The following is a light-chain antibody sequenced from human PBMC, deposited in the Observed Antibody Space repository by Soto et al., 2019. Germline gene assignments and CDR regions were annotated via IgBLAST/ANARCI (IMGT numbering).Light chain of an antibody. CDR2: TAS. CDR1: QNIATY. J-gene: IGKJ5*01. V-gene: IGKV1-39*01. Sequence: MYNSLASVSAYKGDRVTITCRASQNIATYLNWYQQTPGKAPKLLIYTASTLQSGVPARFSGSGSGTEFTLTISSLQSEDFALYYCQQYNSYPITFCQVTRL. CDR3: QQYNSYPIT.